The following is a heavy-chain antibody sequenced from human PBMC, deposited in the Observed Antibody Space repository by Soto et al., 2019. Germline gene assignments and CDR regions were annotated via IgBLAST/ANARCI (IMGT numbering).Heavy chain of an antibody. CDR1: GGSVSSGSYY. V-gene: IGHV4-61*01. J-gene: IGHJ6*02. D-gene: IGHD6-19*01. Sequence: QVQLQESGPGLVKPSETLSLTCTVSGGSVSSGSYYWSWIRQPPGKGLEWIGYIYYSGSTNYNPSPTGRVTKSADTSKSQFSLMLSSVTAADTAVYYCARGIEGWYQGRYYYGMDVWGQGTTVTVSS. CDR2: IYYSGST. CDR3: ARGIEGWYQGRYYYGMDV.